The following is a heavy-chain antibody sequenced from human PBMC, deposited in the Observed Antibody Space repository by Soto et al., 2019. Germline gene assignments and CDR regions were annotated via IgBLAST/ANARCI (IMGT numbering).Heavy chain of an antibody. CDR1: GFTFDDYA. D-gene: IGHD5-18*01. Sequence: EVQLVASGGGLVQPGRSLRLSCAASGFTFDDYAMHWVRQAPGKGLEWVSGISWNSGSIGYADSVKGRFTISSDNAKNSLYLQMTSLRAADTALYYCAKGGRGYSYGDIDYWGQGTLVTVSS. J-gene: IGHJ4*02. V-gene: IGHV3-9*01. CDR3: AKGGRGYSYGDIDY. CDR2: ISWNSGSI.